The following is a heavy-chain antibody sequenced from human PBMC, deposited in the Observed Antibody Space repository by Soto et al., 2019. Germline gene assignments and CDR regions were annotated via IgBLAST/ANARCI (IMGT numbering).Heavy chain of an antibody. D-gene: IGHD6-19*01. CDR1: RFTFNIYG. CDR3: ARDMSMAVPGRGEYYYYYGMDF. Sequence: GGSLRLSCAASRFTFNIYGMHWVRQAPGTGLQWVAVVSYDGTNEYYADSVKGRFTISRDNSKNTLYLEMNSLRPEDTAAYYCARDMSMAVPGRGEYYYYYGMDFWGRGTTVTVSS. V-gene: IGHV3-30*03. J-gene: IGHJ6*02. CDR2: VSYDGTNE.